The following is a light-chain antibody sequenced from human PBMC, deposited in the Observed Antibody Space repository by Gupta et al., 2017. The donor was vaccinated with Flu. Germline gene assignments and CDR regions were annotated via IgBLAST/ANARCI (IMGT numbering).Light chain of an antibody. CDR3: QAADSSNNVRV. CDR1: ALGRNY. Sequence: GVTTRSTGTGDALGRNYACWYQQKPGQAPKLLIYKDTERDSGIPERFSGSNSGTTVTLTISGVQAEDEADYYCQAADSSNNVRVFGAGTTLIVL. CDR2: KDT. J-gene: IGLJ1*01. V-gene: IGLV3-25*01.